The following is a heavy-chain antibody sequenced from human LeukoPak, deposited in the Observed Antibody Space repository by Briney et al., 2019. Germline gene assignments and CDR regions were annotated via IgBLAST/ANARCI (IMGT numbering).Heavy chain of an antibody. D-gene: IGHD4-23*01. J-gene: IGHJ3*02. Sequence: SGGSLRLSCAASGFTFSSYGMHWVRQAQGKGLEWVAVIWYDGSNKYYADSVKGRFTISRDNSKNTVYLQMNSQRAEDTAVYYCARGVGPNSGAFDIWGQGTMVTVSS. CDR1: GFTFSSYG. CDR2: IWYDGSNK. CDR3: ARGVGPNSGAFDI. V-gene: IGHV3-33*01.